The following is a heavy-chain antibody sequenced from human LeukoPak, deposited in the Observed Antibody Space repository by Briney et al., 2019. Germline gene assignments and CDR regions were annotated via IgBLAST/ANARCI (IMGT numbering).Heavy chain of an antibody. CDR2: IKQDESEK. Sequence: GGSLRLSCIDSGFTFSSNWMAWVRQAPGKGLEWVANIKQDESEKYYLGCVRGRFTISRDNTKNSLYLQMSSLRADHTAVYYCATIEAVRFQYWGQGTLVAVPS. V-gene: IGHV3-7*01. CDR3: ATIEAVRFQY. CDR1: GFTFSSNW. J-gene: IGHJ4*02. D-gene: IGHD3-3*01.